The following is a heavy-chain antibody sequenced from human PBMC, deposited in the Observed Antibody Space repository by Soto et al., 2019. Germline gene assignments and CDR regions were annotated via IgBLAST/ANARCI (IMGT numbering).Heavy chain of an antibody. CDR3: SINGLVGPTVVYV. Sequence: EVQLLESGGDLVQPGGSLRLSCAASGFTFNNYAMSWVRQAPGKGLECVSTITSSGYVPHYADSVKGRFTVSRDNSKNTLYLQMNSLSAEDTSVYYCSINGLVGPTVVYVWGQGTTVSVS. CDR2: ITSSGYVP. V-gene: IGHV3-23*01. J-gene: IGHJ6*02. D-gene: IGHD2-21*01. CDR1: GFTFNNYA.